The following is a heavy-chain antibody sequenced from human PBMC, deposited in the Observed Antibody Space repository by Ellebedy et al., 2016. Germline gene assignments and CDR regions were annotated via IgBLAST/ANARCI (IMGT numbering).Heavy chain of an antibody. J-gene: IGHJ4*02. Sequence: GESLKISCAASGFTFSSYSMNWVRQAPGKGLEWVSSISSSSSYIYYADSVKGRFTISRDNAKNSLYLQMNSLRAEDTAVYYCARERGGYSPDYWGQGTLVTVSS. CDR1: GFTFSSYS. CDR2: ISSSSSYI. D-gene: IGHD5-18*01. CDR3: ARERGGYSPDY. V-gene: IGHV3-21*01.